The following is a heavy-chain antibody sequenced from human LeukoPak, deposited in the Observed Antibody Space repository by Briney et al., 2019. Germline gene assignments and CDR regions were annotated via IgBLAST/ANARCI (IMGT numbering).Heavy chain of an antibody. CDR3: ARVGLGDSSGYYYFDY. CDR2: IYYSGST. Sequence: SETLSLTCTVSGGSISSYYWSWIRQPPGKGLEWIGYIYYSGSTNYNPSLKSRVTISVDTSKNQFSLKLSSVTAADTAVYYCARVGLGDSSGYYYFDYWGQGTLVTASS. J-gene: IGHJ4*02. CDR1: GGSISSYY. D-gene: IGHD3-22*01. V-gene: IGHV4-59*01.